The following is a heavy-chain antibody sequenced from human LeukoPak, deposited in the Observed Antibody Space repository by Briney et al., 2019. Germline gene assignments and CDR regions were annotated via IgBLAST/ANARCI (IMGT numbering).Heavy chain of an antibody. V-gene: IGHV4-34*01. CDR3: ARTYYYGSGSYYAHGGYYYYYMDV. J-gene: IGHJ6*03. Sequence: SETLSLTCAVYGGSFSGYYWSWIRQPPGKGLEWIGEINHSGSTNYNPSLKSRVTISVDTSKNQFSPKLSSVTAADTAVYYCARTYYYGSGSYYAHGGYYYYYMDVWGKGTTVTVSS. CDR1: GGSFSGYY. D-gene: IGHD3-10*01. CDR2: INHSGST.